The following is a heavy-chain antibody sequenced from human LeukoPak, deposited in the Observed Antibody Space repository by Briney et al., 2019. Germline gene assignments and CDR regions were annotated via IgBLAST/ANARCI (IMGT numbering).Heavy chain of an antibody. V-gene: IGHV3-30*03. D-gene: IGHD4-17*01. Sequence: GGSLRLSCAASGFSFSLYGMHWVRQAPGKGLEWVAVISFDGNDKFYADSVKGRFTISRDDSKNTLYLQMNSLRPEDTAMYYCARLSDYGDDNNNCFDPWGQGALVTVSS. CDR3: ARLSDYGDDNNNCFDP. J-gene: IGHJ5*02. CDR1: GFSFSLYG. CDR2: ISFDGNDK.